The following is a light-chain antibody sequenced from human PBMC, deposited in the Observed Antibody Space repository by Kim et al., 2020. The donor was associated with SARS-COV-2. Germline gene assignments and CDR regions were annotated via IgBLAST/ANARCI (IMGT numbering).Light chain of an antibody. Sequence: ASPGERATLSCGASQSVSSNFAWYQQRPGQAPRLVIYGASTRATGIPARFSGSGSGTEFTLTISSLQSEDFAVYYCQQYNNWPQTFGQGTKVDIK. J-gene: IGKJ1*01. CDR1: QSVSSN. V-gene: IGKV3-15*01. CDR3: QQYNNWPQT. CDR2: GAS.